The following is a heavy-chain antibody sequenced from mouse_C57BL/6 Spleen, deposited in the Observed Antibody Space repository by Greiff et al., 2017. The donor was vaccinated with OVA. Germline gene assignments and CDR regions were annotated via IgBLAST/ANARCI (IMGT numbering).Heavy chain of an antibody. Sequence: QVQLQQPGAELVKPGASVKLSCKASGYTFTSYWMQWVKQRPGQGLEWIGEIDPSGSSTNYNQKFKGKATLTVDTASSTAYMQLSSLTSEDSAVYYCARFNPYYFDDWGQGTTLTVSS. CDR3: ARFNPYYFDD. D-gene: IGHD2-4*01. CDR1: GYTFTSYW. CDR2: IDPSGSST. J-gene: IGHJ2*01. V-gene: IGHV1-50*01.